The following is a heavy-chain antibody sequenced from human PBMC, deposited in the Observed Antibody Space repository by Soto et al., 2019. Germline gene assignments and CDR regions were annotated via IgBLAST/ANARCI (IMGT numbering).Heavy chain of an antibody. J-gene: IGHJ4*02. V-gene: IGHV4-34*01. CDR1: GGSFSGYY. D-gene: IGHD5-12*01. Sequence: SETLSLTCAVYGGSFSGYYWSWIRQPPGKGLEWIGEINHSGSTNYNPSLKSRVTISVDTSKNQFSLKLSSVTAADAAVYYCARGDIVATIFDYWGQGTLVTVSS. CDR3: ARGDIVATIFDY. CDR2: INHSGST.